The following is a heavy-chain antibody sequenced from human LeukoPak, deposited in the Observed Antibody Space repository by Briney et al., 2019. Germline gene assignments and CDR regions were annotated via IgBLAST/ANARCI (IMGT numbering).Heavy chain of an antibody. J-gene: IGHJ4*02. CDR3: ARDPCSGGSCYDY. CDR1: GGSISSSSYY. D-gene: IGHD2-15*01. Sequence: PSETLSLTCTVSGGSISSSSYYWGWIRQPPGKGLEWIGSIYYSGSTYYNPSLKSRVTISVDTSKNQFSLKLSSVTAADTAVYYCARDPCSGGSCYDYWGQGTLVTVSS. V-gene: IGHV4-39*07. CDR2: IYYSGST.